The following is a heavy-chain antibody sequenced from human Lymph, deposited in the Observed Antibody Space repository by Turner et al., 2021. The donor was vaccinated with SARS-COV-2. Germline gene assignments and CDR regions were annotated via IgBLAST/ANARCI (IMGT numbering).Heavy chain of an antibody. Sequence: QVQLVQSGAEVKKPGASVKVSCKASGYTFTSYYMHWLRQAPGQGLEWMGIINPSGGSTTYAQKFQGRVTMTRDTSTSTAYMELSSLRSEDTAVYYCARDPPIQIWVDYFYYGMDVWGQGTTVTVSS. D-gene: IGHD5-18*01. V-gene: IGHV1-46*01. CDR2: INPSGGST. CDR1: GYTFTSYY. CDR3: ARDPPIQIWVDYFYYGMDV. J-gene: IGHJ6*02.